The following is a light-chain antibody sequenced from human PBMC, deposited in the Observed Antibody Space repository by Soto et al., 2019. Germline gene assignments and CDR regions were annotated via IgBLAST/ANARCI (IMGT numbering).Light chain of an antibody. J-gene: IGLJ1*01. CDR1: SSDVGDYNY. V-gene: IGLV2-14*01. CDR3: SSYTSSSTIDV. CDR2: EVS. Sequence: QSALTQPASVSGSPGQSITISCTGTSSDVGDYNYVSWYQQHPGKAPKLMIYEVSNRPSGVANRFSGSKSGNTASLTISGLQAEHEADYYCSSYTSSSTIDVSGNGTKVTVL.